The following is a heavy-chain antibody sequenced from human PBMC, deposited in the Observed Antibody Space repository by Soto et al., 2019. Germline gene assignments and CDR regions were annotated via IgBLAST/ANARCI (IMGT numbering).Heavy chain of an antibody. CDR3: ARDKAYYDSSGYTDRWFDP. D-gene: IGHD3-22*01. CDR1: GGSISSYY. Sequence: PSETLSLTCTVSGGSISSYYWSWIRQPPGKGLEWIGYIYYSGSTNYNPSLKSRVTISVDTSKNQFSLKLSSVTAADTAVYYCARDKAYYDSSGYTDRWFDPWGQGTLVTV. J-gene: IGHJ5*02. CDR2: IYYSGST. V-gene: IGHV4-59*01.